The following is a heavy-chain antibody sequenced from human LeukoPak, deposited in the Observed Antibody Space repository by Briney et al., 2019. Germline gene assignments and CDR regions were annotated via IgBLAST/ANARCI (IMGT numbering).Heavy chain of an antibody. J-gene: IGHJ6*02. V-gene: IGHV1-69*13. CDR3: ARGRPRIGIAAAGTGRDYYYYYGMDV. CDR1: GGTFSSYA. CDR2: IIPIFGTA. D-gene: IGHD6-13*01. Sequence: GASVKVSCKASGGTFSSYAISWVRQAPGQGLEWMGGIIPIFGTANYAQKFQGRVTITADESTSTAYMELSSLRSEDTAVYYCARGRPRIGIAAAGTGRDYYYYYGMDVWGQGTTVTVSS.